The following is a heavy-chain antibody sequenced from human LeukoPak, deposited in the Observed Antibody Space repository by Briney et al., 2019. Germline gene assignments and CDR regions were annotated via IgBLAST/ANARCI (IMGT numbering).Heavy chain of an antibody. J-gene: IGHJ6*02. CDR3: ARIGSKALYGMDV. V-gene: IGHV3-33*01. Sequence: GRSLRLSCAASGFTFSSYGMHWVRQAPGKGLEWVAVIWYDGSNKYYADSVKGRFTISRDNSKNTLYLQMNSLRAEDTAVYYCARIGSKALYGMDVWGQGTRSPSP. CDR2: IWYDGSNK. CDR1: GFTFSSYG.